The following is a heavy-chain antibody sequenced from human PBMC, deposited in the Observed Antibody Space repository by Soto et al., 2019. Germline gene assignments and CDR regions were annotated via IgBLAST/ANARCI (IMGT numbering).Heavy chain of an antibody. V-gene: IGHV1-8*01. D-gene: IGHD2-15*01. Sequence: ASVKVSCKASGYTFTSYDINWVRQATGQGLEWVGWMNPNSGNTKYSQKFQGRVTITRDTSASTAYMELSSLRSEDTAVYYCARALVVVAATRGYYYYGMDVWGQGTTVTVSS. CDR1: GYTFTSYD. CDR2: MNPNSGNT. CDR3: ARALVVVAATRGYYYYGMDV. J-gene: IGHJ6*02.